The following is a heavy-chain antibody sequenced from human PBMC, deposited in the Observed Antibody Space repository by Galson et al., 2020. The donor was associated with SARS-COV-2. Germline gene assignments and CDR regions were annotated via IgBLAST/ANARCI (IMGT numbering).Heavy chain of an antibody. V-gene: IGHV1-2*02. Sequence: RQVASVKVSCKASGYTFTDYYIHWVRQAPGQGLEWMGWINPKSGGTNYAQKFEGRVTMTRDTSITTAYMELSRLRADDTAVYYCARLRYYDVLTGYIVDVWGQGTMVTVSS. J-gene: IGHJ6*02. CDR2: INPKSGGT. CDR1: GYTFTDYY. D-gene: IGHD3-9*01. CDR3: ARLRYYDVLTGYIVDV.